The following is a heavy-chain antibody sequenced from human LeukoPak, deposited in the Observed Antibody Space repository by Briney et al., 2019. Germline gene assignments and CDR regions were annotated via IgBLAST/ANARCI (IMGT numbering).Heavy chain of an antibody. CDR2: IYPGDSDT. CDR3: ARRTYGSGSYYTAAYFDY. Sequence: GESLKISCKGSGYSFTSHWIGWVRQMPGKGLEWMGIIYPGDSDTRYSPSFQGQVTISADKSISTAYLQWSSLKASDTAMYYCARRTYGSGSYYTAAYFDYWGQGTLVTVSS. D-gene: IGHD3-10*01. J-gene: IGHJ4*02. CDR1: GYSFTSHW. V-gene: IGHV5-51*01.